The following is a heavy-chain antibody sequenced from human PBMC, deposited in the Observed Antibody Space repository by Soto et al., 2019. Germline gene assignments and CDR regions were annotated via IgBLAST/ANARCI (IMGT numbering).Heavy chain of an antibody. CDR3: ARDRYYDILTGSNWFDP. V-gene: IGHV1-18*04. CDR1: GYTFTSYG. J-gene: IGHJ5*02. CDR2: ISAYNGNT. D-gene: IGHD3-9*01. Sequence: QVQLVQSGAEVKKPGASVKVSCKASGYTFTSYGISWVRQARGQGLEWMGWISAYNGNTNYAQKLQGRVTMTTDTSTSTAYMELRSLRSDDTAVYYCARDRYYDILTGSNWFDPWGQGTLVTVSS.